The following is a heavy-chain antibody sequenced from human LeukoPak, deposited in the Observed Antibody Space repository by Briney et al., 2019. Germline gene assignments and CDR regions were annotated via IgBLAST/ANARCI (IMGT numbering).Heavy chain of an antibody. CDR2: ISAYNGNT. D-gene: IGHD3-22*01. V-gene: IGHV1-69*01. Sequence: VASVKVSCKASGGTFSSYAISWVRQAPGQGLEWMGWISAYNGNTNYAQKLQGRVTITADESTSTAYMELSSLRSEDTAVYYCARNYYDSSGYSVHYFDYWGQGTLVTVSS. CDR3: ARNYYDSSGYSVHYFDY. J-gene: IGHJ4*02. CDR1: GGTFSSYA.